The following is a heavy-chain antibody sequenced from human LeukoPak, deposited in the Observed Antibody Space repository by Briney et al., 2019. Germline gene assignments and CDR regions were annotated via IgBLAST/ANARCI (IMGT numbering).Heavy chain of an antibody. D-gene: IGHD3-3*02. V-gene: IGHV4-34*01. CDR1: GGSFSGYY. CDR2: INHSGST. J-gene: IGHJ4*02. CDR3: ARRRSGMISIYY. Sequence: SETLSLTCAVYGGSFSGYYWSWIRQPPGKGLEWIGEINHSGSTNYNPSPKNRVTISVNKSKNQFSLKLSSVTAADTAVYYCARRRSGMISIYYWGQGTLVTVSS.